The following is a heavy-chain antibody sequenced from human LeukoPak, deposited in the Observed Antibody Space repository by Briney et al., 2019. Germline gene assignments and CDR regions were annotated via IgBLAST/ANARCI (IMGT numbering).Heavy chain of an antibody. CDR2: IYHSGST. CDR1: GGSISSGGYY. D-gene: IGHD2-15*01. J-gene: IGHJ6*03. CDR3: ARLYLERYCNGGSCPDYYYMDV. Sequence: SETLSLTCTVSGGSISSGGYYWSWIRQPPGKGLEWIGYIYHSGSTYYNPSLKSRVTISVDRSKNQFSLKLSSVTAADTAVYYCARLYLERYCNGGSCPDYYYMDVWGKGTTVTVSS. V-gene: IGHV4-30-2*01.